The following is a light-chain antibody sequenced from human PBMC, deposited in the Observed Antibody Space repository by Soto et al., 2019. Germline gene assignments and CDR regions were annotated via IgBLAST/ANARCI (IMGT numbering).Light chain of an antibody. CDR1: QAFTNY. J-gene: IGKJ1*01. V-gene: IGKV1-8*01. Sequence: IRMTQSPSSLSASTGDTVTITCRASQAFTNYLAWYQQKPGEAPKLLIHTVFILQTGVPSRFSGSGSGTDFTLTISYLQSEDFATYYCLQYHTYPWTFGQATKVEI. CDR2: TVF. CDR3: LQYHTYPWT.